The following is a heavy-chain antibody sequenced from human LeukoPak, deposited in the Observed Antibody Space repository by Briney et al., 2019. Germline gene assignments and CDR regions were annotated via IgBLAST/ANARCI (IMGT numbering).Heavy chain of an antibody. Sequence: GASVKVSCKASGGTFSSYAISWVRRAPGQGLEWMGGIIPIFGTANYAQKFQGRVTITADESTSTAYMELSSLRSEDTAVYYCAREQNCGGDCYEYYFDYWGQGTLVTVSS. CDR2: IIPIFGTA. CDR3: AREQNCGGDCYEYYFDY. J-gene: IGHJ4*02. D-gene: IGHD2-21*02. V-gene: IGHV1-69*13. CDR1: GGTFSSYA.